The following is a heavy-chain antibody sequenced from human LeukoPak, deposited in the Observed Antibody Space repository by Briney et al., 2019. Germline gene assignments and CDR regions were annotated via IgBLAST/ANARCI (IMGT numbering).Heavy chain of an antibody. CDR2: IYYSGST. Sequence: SETLSLTCTVSGGSISSYYWSWIRQPPGKGLEWIGYIYYSGSTYYNPSLKSRVTISVDTSKNQFSLKLSPVTAADTAVYYCARVGKSGYCSSTSCYDPYYYYMDVWGKGTTVTVSS. V-gene: IGHV4-30-4*08. CDR3: ARVGKSGYCSSTSCYDPYYYYMDV. J-gene: IGHJ6*03. CDR1: GGSISSYY. D-gene: IGHD2-2*01.